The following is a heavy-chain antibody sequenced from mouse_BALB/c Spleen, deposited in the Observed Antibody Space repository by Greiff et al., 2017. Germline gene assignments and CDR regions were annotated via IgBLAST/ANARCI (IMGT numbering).Heavy chain of an antibody. J-gene: IGHJ3*01. D-gene: IGHD2-1*01. CDR1: GFTFNTYA. CDR3: VRHDVIYYGNGAWFAY. V-gene: IGHV10-1*02. CDR2: IRSKSNNYAT. Sequence: EVHLVESGGGLVQPKGSLKLSCAASGFTFNTYAMNWVRQAPGKGLEWVARIRSKSNNYATYYADSVKDRFTISRDDSQSMLYLQMNNLKTEDTAMYYCVRHDVIYYGNGAWFAYWGQGTLVTVSA.